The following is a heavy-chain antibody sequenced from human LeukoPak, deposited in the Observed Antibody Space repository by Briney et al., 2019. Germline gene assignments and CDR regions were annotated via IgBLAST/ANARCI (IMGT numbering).Heavy chain of an antibody. CDR3: ARLGGIDSSDDY. J-gene: IGHJ4*02. D-gene: IGHD6-19*01. CDR2: IYYSGST. Sequence: WETLSLTCTVSGGSLSSSSYYWGWIRQPPGKGLEWIGSIYYSGSTYYNPSLKSRVTISVDTSKNQFSLKLSSVTAADTAVYYCARLGGIDSSDDYWGQGTLVTVSS. V-gene: IGHV4-39*01. CDR1: GGSLSSSSYY.